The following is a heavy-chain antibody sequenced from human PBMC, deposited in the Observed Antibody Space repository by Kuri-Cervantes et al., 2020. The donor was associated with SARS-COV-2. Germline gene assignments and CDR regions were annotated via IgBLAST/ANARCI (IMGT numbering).Heavy chain of an antibody. V-gene: IGHV4-34*01. CDR3: ARALRYYDSSGYHNWFDP. CDR2: INHSGST. J-gene: IGHJ5*02. D-gene: IGHD3-22*01. CDR1: GGSFSGYY. Sequence: GSLRLSCAVYGGSFSGYYWSWIRQPPGKGLEWIGEINHSGSTNYNPSLKSRVTVSVDTSKNQFSLKLSSVTAADTAVYYCARALRYYDSSGYHNWFDPRGQGNLVTVSS.